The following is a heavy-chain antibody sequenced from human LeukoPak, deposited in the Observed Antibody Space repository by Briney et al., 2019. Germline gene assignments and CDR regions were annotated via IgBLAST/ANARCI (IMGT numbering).Heavy chain of an antibody. CDR2: ISGGGDST. CDR3: AKGILYNWFDP. V-gene: IGHV3-23*01. Sequence: GGSLRLSCAASGFTFSSYAMSWVPHAPQKGLEWVSTISGGGDSTYYADSVKGRFTISRDNSKNTLYLQMNSLRAEDTAVYYCAKGILYNWFDPWGQGTLVAVSS. J-gene: IGHJ5*02. CDR1: GFTFSSYA.